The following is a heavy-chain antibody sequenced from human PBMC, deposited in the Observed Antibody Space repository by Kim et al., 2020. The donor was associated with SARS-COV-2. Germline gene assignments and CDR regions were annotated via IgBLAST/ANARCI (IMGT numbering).Heavy chain of an antibody. Sequence: YAQKFQGRVTITADESTSTAYMELSSLRSEDTAVYYCARGGGSSGYYGVYWGQGTLVTVSS. CDR3: ARGGGSSGYYGVY. V-gene: IGHV1-69*01. D-gene: IGHD3-22*01. J-gene: IGHJ4*02.